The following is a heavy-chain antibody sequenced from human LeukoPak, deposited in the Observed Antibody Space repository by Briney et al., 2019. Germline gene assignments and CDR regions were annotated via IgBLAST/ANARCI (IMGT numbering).Heavy chain of an antibody. D-gene: IGHD5-24*01. J-gene: IGHJ4*02. Sequence: GGSLRLSCAASRFTFSSYGVHWVSQAQGKGLEWVAVIWYDGSNKYYADSVKGRFTISRDNSKNTLYLQMNSLRAEDTAVYYCARVACRDGYKPLDYWGQGTLVTVSS. V-gene: IGHV3-33*01. CDR2: IWYDGSNK. CDR3: ARVACRDGYKPLDY. CDR1: RFTFSSYG.